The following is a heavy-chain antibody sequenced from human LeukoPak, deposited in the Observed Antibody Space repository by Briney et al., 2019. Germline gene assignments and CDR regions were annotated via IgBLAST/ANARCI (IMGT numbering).Heavy chain of an antibody. D-gene: IGHD1-1*01. CDR2: INPNSGGT. V-gene: IGHV1-2*02. CDR3: ARNFGTRPFDP. J-gene: IGHJ5*02. Sequence: ASVKVSCKASGYTFTSYGISWVRQAPGQGLEWMGWINPNSGGTNYAQKFQGRVTMTRDTSISTAYMELSRLRSDDTAVYYCARNFGTRPFDPWGQGTLVTVSS. CDR1: GYTFTSYG.